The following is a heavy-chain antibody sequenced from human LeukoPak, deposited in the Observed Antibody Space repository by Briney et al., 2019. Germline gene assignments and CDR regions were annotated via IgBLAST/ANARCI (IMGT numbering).Heavy chain of an antibody. Sequence: GSLRLSCAASGFTFSDYYMSWIRRAPGKGLEWVSYISSSSYTNYADSVKGRFTISRDNAKNSLYLQMNSLRAEDTAVYYCARDEGYSYGSCDYWGQGTLVTVSS. V-gene: IGHV3-11*06. J-gene: IGHJ4*02. CDR3: ARDEGYSYGSCDY. CDR2: ISSSSYT. D-gene: IGHD5-18*01. CDR1: GFTFSDYY.